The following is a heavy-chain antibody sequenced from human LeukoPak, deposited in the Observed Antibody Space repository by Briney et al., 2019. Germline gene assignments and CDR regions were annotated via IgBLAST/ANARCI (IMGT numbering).Heavy chain of an antibody. CDR3: ARANLALEYTANDY. V-gene: IGHV1-18*01. D-gene: IGHD5-18*01. CDR2: ISAYNGNT. Sequence: GASVKVSCKASGYTFTSYGISWVRQAPGQGLEWMGWISAYNGNTNYAQKLQGRVTMTTDTSTSTAYMELRSLRSDDTAVYYCARANLALEYTANDYWGQGTLVTVSS. CDR1: GYTFTSYG. J-gene: IGHJ4*02.